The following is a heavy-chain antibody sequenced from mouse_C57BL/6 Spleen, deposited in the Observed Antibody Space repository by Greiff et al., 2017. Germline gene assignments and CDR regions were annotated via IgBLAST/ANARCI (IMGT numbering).Heavy chain of an antibody. J-gene: IGHJ2*01. CDR2: IYPGSGNT. V-gene: IGHV1-66*01. D-gene: IGHD1-1*01. CDR1: GYSFTSYY. CDR3: AREDYGDY. Sequence: VQLVESGPELVKPGASVKISCKASGYSFTSYYIHWVKQRPGQGLEWIGWIYPGSGNTKYNEKFKGKATLTADTSSSTAYMQLSSLTSEDSAVYYCAREDYGDYWGQGTTLTVSS.